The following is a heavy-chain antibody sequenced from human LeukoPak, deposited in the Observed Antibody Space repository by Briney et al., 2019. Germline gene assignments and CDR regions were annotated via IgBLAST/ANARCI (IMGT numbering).Heavy chain of an antibody. Sequence: SETLSLPCTVSGGSLSSSSYYWGWIRQPPGKGLEWIGSLYYSGSTYYNPSLKSRVTISVDSSKNQFSLKLSSVTAADTAVYYCARHRSTYDSSGYSPLYYFDYWGQGTLVTVSS. J-gene: IGHJ4*02. CDR1: GGSLSSSSYY. D-gene: IGHD3-22*01. CDR2: LYYSGST. V-gene: IGHV4-39*01. CDR3: ARHRSTYDSSGYSPLYYFDY.